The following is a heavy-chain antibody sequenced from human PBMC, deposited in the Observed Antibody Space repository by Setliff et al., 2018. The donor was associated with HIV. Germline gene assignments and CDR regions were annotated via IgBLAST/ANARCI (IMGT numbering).Heavy chain of an antibody. D-gene: IGHD3-22*01. CDR2: IYTSGST. CDR3: ARHQGKYYDSSGYSGWFFDL. Sequence: SETLSLTCTVSGGSISSYYWSWIRQPPGKGLEWIGYIYTSGSTNYNPSLKSRVTISIGTSKNQFSLKLSSVTAADTAVYYCARHQGKYYDSSGYSGWFFDLWGRGTLVTVSS. V-gene: IGHV4-4*08. J-gene: IGHJ2*01. CDR1: GGSISSYY.